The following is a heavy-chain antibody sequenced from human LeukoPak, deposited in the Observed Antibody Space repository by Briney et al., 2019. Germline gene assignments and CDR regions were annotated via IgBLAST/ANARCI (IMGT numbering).Heavy chain of an antibody. J-gene: IGHJ5*02. CDR1: GFTFSSYG. CDR3: ARDRGDYVGSGNWFDP. Sequence: QSGGSLRLSCAASGFTFSSYGMHWVRQAPGKGLEWVAVIWYDGSNKYYADSVKGRFTISRDNSKNTLYLQMNSLRAEDTAVYYCARDRGDYVGSGNWFDPWGQGTLVTVSS. V-gene: IGHV3-33*01. CDR2: IWYDGSNK. D-gene: IGHD4-17*01.